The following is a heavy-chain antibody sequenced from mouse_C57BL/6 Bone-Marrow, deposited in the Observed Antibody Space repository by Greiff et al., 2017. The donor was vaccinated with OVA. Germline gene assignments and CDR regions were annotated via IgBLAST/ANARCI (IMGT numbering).Heavy chain of an antibody. CDR2: FYPGSGSI. V-gene: IGHV1-62-2*01. J-gene: IGHJ2*01. CDR1: GYTFTEYT. Sequence: VQLQQSGAELVKPGASVKLSCKASGYTFTEYTIHWVKQRSGQGLEWIGWFYPGSGSIKYNEKFKDKATLTADKSSSTAYMELRSLTSEDSAVYYCTRDDWDEDYFDYWGQGTTLTVSS. CDR3: TRDDWDEDYFDY. D-gene: IGHD4-1*01.